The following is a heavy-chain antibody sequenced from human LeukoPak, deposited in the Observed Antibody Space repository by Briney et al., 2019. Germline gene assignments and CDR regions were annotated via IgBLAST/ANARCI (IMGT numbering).Heavy chain of an antibody. CDR1: GGSISSYY. V-gene: IGHV4-59*01. CDR2: IYYSGST. Sequence: SETLSLACTVSGGSISSYYWSWIRRPPGKGLEWIGYIYYSGSTNYNPSLKSRVTISVDTSKNQFSLKLSSVTAADTAVYYCARVRAGVYYYYGMDVWGQGTTVTVSS. CDR3: ARVRAGVYYYYGMDV. J-gene: IGHJ6*02.